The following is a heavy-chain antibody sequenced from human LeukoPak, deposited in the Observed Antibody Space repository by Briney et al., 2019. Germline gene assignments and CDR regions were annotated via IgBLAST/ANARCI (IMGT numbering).Heavy chain of an antibody. CDR2: INEDGSKI. CDR3: ARWSHVSGRWFLDN. V-gene: IGHV3-7*05. D-gene: IGHD3-10*01. Sequence: GGALRLSCEASGFRLGNYWMTWVRQAPGKGLEWVADINEDGSKIYSLDSVKGRFTISRDNAKNSLSLQLNTLRAEDTAVYYCARWSHVSGRWFLDNWGRGTLASLSS. J-gene: IGHJ4*02. CDR1: GFRLGNYW.